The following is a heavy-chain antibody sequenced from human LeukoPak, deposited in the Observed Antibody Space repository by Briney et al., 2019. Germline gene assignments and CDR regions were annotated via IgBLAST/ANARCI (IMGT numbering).Heavy chain of an antibody. CDR3: ARVDYYDSSGTIFDY. D-gene: IGHD3-22*01. J-gene: IGHJ4*02. CDR2: INHSGGT. CDR1: GGSFSGYY. V-gene: IGHV4-34*01. Sequence: SETLSLTCAVYGGSFSGYYWSWIRQPPGKGLEWIGEINHSGGTNHNASLKSRVTISVDTSKNQFSLKLSSVTAADTAVYYCARVDYYDSSGTIFDYWGQGTLVTVSS.